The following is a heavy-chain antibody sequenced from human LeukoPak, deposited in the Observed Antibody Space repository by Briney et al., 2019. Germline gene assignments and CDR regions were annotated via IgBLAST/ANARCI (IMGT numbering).Heavy chain of an antibody. J-gene: IGHJ5*02. CDR2: IRYDGSNE. CDR1: GFTFSSYG. V-gene: IGHV3-30*02. D-gene: IGHD2-2*01. Sequence: QAGGSLRLSCAASGFTFSSYGMHWVRQAPGKGLEWVAFIRYDGSNEYYADSVKGRFTISRDNSKNTMYLQMNSLRAEDTAVYYCAKDRGGIVVVPAATPRPRSVDDTWGQGTLVTVSS. CDR3: AKDRGGIVVVPAATPRPRSVDDT.